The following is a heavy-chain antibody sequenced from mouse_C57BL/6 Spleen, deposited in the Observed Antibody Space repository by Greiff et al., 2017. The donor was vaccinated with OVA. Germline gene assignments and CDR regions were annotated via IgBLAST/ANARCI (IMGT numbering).Heavy chain of an antibody. CDR2: IDPSDSYT. Sequence: QVQLQQPGAELVMPGASVKLSCKASGYTFTSYWMHWVKQRPGQGLEWIGEIDPSDSYTNYNQKFKGKSTLTVDKSSSTAYMQLSSLTSEDSAVYYCARGGQLRLRYYFDYWGQGTTLTVSS. CDR3: ARGGQLRLRYYFDY. D-gene: IGHD3-2*02. CDR1: GYTFTSYW. V-gene: IGHV1-69*01. J-gene: IGHJ2*01.